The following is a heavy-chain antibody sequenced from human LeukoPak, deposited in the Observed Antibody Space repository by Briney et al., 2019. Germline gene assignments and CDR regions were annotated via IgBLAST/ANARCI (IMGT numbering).Heavy chain of an antibody. D-gene: IGHD6-19*01. CDR1: GFTFSDYY. J-gene: IGHJ3*02. CDR2: ISSSSLYT. V-gene: IGHV3-11*06. CDR3: ARDQYSGHWYYALDI. Sequence: GGSLRLSCAASGFTFSDYYMSWIRQAPGKGLEWVSYISSSSLYTNYADSVKGRFTISRDNAKNSLYLQTNSLRDEDTAVYYCARDQYSGHWYYALDIWGQGTMVTVSS.